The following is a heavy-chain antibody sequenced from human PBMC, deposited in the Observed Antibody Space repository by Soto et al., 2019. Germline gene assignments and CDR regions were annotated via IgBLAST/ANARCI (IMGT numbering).Heavy chain of an antibody. V-gene: IGHV3-13*01. J-gene: IGHJ6*02. Sequence: GGSLRLSCAASGFTFSSYDMHWVRQATGKGLEWVSAIGTAGDTYYPGSVKGRFNISRENAKNSLYLQMNSLRAEDTAVYYCARDLSGYCSGGSCYWEGFGHVIKNYGMDVWGQGTTVTVSS. CDR1: GFTFSSYD. CDR2: IGTAGDT. CDR3: ARDLSGYCSGGSCYWEGFGHVIKNYGMDV. D-gene: IGHD2-15*01.